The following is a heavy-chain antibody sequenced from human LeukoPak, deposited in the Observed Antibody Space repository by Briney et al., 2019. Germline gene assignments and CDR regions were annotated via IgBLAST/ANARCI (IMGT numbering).Heavy chain of an antibody. D-gene: IGHD2-15*01. J-gene: IGHJ6*02. CDR2: ISYDGNHQ. V-gene: IGHV3-33*05. Sequence: GGSLRLSCVASGFTFSSFGMHWVRQAPGNGLEWVTIISYDGNHQYYADSVKGRFTISRDNSKNTLFLQMNSLRPEDTAVYYCARTSLGYCSGGSCFQTIYYFGMDVWGQGTTVTVSS. CDR1: GFTFSSFG. CDR3: ARTSLGYCSGGSCFQTIYYFGMDV.